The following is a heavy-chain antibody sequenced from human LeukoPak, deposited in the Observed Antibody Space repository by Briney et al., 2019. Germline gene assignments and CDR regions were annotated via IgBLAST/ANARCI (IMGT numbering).Heavy chain of an antibody. D-gene: IGHD1-26*01. J-gene: IGHJ5*02. CDR1: GFTFSSYE. CDR3: ARVNGAPDWFDP. V-gene: IGHV3-48*03. Sequence: AGGSLRLSCAASGFTFSSYEMNWVRQAPGKGLEWVSYISSSGSTIYYADSVKGRFTISRDNAKNSLYLQMNSLRAEDTAVYYCARVNGAPDWFDPWGQGTLVTVSS. CDR2: ISSSGSTI.